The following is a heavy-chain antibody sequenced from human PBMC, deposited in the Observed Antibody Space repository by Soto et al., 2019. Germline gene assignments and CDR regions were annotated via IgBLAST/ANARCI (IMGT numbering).Heavy chain of an antibody. CDR1: GGSISSGGYD. V-gene: IGHV4-30-4*01. CDR3: ARDHNYYDSSSYSRFGIDY. Sequence: SEPLSLTCTVSGGSISSGGYDWRWIRQPQGKGLEWIGYIYYSGSTYYNPSLKSRVTISVDTSKNQFSLKLSSVTAADTAVYYCARDHNYYDSSSYSRFGIDYWGQGTLVTVSS. J-gene: IGHJ4*02. CDR2: IYYSGST. D-gene: IGHD3-22*01.